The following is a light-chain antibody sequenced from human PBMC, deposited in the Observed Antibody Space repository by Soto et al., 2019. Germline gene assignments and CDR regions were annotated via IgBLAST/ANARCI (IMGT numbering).Light chain of an antibody. Sequence: DIQMTQSPSTLSASVGDRVTITFRASQSSSSWLAWYQQKPGKATKLLIYDASSLESGVPSRFSGSGSGTEFTLTISSLQPDYFATYYCQQYNSYWTFGQGTKVDIK. J-gene: IGKJ1*01. CDR3: QQYNSYWT. CDR1: QSSSSW. V-gene: IGKV1-5*01. CDR2: DAS.